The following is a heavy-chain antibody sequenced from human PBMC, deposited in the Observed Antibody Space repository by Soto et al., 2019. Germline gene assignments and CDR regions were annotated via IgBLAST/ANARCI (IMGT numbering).Heavy chain of an antibody. V-gene: IGHV3-30*18. D-gene: IGHD3-10*01. CDR3: AKSWYYYGSGRNWFDP. CDR2: ISYDGSNK. J-gene: IGHJ5*02. CDR1: GFTFSSYG. Sequence: VGSLRLSCAASGFTFSSYGMHWVRQAPGKGLEWVAVISYDGSNKYYADSVKGRFTISRDNSKNTLYLQMNSLRAEDTAVYYCAKSWYYYGSGRNWFDPWGQGTLVTSPQ.